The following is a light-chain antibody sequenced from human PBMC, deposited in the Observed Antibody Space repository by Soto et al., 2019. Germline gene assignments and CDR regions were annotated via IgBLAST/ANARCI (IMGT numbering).Light chain of an antibody. J-gene: IGKJ2*01. Sequence: EIVLTQSPSTLSLSPGERATLSCRASQSVSSSYLAWYQQKPGQAPRLLIYGASSRATGIPDRFSGSGSGTDFTLTISRLEPVDFAVYYCQQYGSSPYTFGQGTKLEIK. CDR2: GAS. CDR3: QQYGSSPYT. V-gene: IGKV3-20*01. CDR1: QSVSSSY.